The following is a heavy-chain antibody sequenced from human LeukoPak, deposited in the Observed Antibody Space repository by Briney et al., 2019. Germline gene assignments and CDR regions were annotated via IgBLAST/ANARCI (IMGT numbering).Heavy chain of an antibody. D-gene: IGHD2-21*02. CDR3: TTRVVTTNDY. Sequence: RGSLRLSCAASGFTFSNAWMNWVRQAPGNGLEWVGRITTKGDGETADCAAPMKGRCTISRYDSKSTLYLQMDSLKTEDTAVYYCTTRVVTTNDYWGQGALVTVSS. J-gene: IGHJ4*02. V-gene: IGHV3-15*01. CDR1: GFTFSNAW. CDR2: ITTKGDGETA.